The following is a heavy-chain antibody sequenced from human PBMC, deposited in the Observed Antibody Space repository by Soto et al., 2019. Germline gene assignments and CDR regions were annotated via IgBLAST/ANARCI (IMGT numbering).Heavy chain of an antibody. CDR1: GFTFSSYA. D-gene: IGHD6-19*01. Sequence: GGSLRLSCAASGFTFSSYAMSWVRQAPGKGLEWVSAISGSGGSTYYADSVKGRFTISRDNSKNTLYLQMNSLRAEDTAVYYCAKDGPQYSSGLNYYYYYGMDVWGQGTTVTVSS. J-gene: IGHJ6*02. V-gene: IGHV3-23*01. CDR2: ISGSGGST. CDR3: AKDGPQYSSGLNYYYYYGMDV.